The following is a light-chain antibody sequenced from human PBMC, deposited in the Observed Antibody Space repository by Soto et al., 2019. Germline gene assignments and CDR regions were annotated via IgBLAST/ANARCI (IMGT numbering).Light chain of an antibody. J-gene: IGLJ1*01. CDR2: EVS. V-gene: IGLV2-8*01. CDR3: WSYAVGRTYV. CDR1: SSDVGGYNY. Sequence: QSALTQPPSASGSPGQSVTISCTGTSSDVGGYNYVSWYQQHPGKAPKLMIYEVSKRPSGVPDRFSGSKSGNTASLTVSGLQAEDEADYYCWSYAVGRTYVFGTGTKLTVL.